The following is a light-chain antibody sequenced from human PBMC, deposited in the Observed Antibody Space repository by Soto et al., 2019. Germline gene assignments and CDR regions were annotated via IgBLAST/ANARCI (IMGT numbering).Light chain of an antibody. CDR3: CSYAGSYTHVV. CDR2: DVS. V-gene: IGLV2-11*01. Sequence: QSVLTQPRSVSGSPGQSVTISCTGTSSDVGGYNYVSWYQQHPGKAPKLIIYDVSKRPSGVPDRFSGSKSGNTASLTISGLQAEDEADYYCCSYAGSYTHVVFGRGTKVTVL. J-gene: IGLJ2*01. CDR1: SSDVGGYNY.